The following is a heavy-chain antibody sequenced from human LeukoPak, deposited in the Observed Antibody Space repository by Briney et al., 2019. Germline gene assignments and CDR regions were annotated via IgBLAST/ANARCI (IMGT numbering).Heavy chain of an antibody. CDR1: GYTFTGYY. CDR2: INPNSGGT. D-gene: IGHD3-9*01. J-gene: IGHJ6*03. CDR3: ARSAYYDILTGYLFYYMDV. V-gene: IGHV1-2*02. Sequence: ASVKVSCKASGYTFTGYYMHWVRQAPGQGLERMGWINPNSGGTNYAQKFQGRVTMTRDTSISTAYMELRRLRSDDTAVYYCARSAYYDILTGYLFYYMDVWGKGTTVTVSS.